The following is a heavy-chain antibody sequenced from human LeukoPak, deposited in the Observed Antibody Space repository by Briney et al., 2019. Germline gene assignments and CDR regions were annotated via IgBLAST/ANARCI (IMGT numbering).Heavy chain of an antibody. CDR1: GYTFTTYW. J-gene: IGHJ4*02. CDR3: ARISIVGAEADY. Sequence: GESLKISCKGSGYTFTTYWIGWARQMPGKGLEWMGIIYPGDSDTRYSPSFQGQVTLSADKSISTAYLQLSSLKASDTAMYYCARISIVGAEADYWGQGTLVTVSS. CDR2: IYPGDSDT. V-gene: IGHV5-51*01. D-gene: IGHD1-26*01.